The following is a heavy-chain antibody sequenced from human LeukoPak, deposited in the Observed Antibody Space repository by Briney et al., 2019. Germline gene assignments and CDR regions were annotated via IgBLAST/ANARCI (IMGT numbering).Heavy chain of an antibody. Sequence: PGGSLRLSCVASGFTFGNYWMTWVRQAPGKGLEWVSAISGSGGSTYYADSVKGRFTISRDNSKNTLYLQMNSLRAEDTAVYYCAKDPTSYDSSGYYLTNSGWEYFQHWGQGTLVTVSS. J-gene: IGHJ1*01. CDR3: AKDPTSYDSSGYYLTNSGWEYFQH. CDR1: GFTFGNYW. CDR2: ISGSGGST. V-gene: IGHV3-23*01. D-gene: IGHD3-22*01.